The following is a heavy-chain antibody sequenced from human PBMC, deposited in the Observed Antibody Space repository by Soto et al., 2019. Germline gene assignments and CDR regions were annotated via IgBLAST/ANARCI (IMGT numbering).Heavy chain of an antibody. CDR2: IYYSGST. J-gene: IGHJ4*02. Sequence: KSSETLSLTCTVSGGSISSYYWSWIRQPPGKGLEWIGYIYYSGSTNHNPSLKSRVTISVDTSKNQFSLKLSSVTAADTAVYYCAREVRYCSGGSCYRNFDYWGQGTLVTVSS. V-gene: IGHV4-59*01. D-gene: IGHD2-15*01. CDR3: AREVRYCSGGSCYRNFDY. CDR1: GGSISSYY.